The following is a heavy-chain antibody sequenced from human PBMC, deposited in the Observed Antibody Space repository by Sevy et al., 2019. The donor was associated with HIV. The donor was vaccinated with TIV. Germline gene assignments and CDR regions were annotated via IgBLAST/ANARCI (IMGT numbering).Heavy chain of an antibody. CDR1: GYSISTGYY. J-gene: IGHJ4*02. D-gene: IGHD3-22*01. CDR2: IHQSGST. Sequence: SETLSLTCTVSGYSISTGYYWGWIRQPPGKGLEWIGNIHQSGSTYYNPSLKSRITISVDTSKNQFSLNLISVTAADTAGYYCARRTYYSDSTAYYFDYWGQGPLVTVSS. V-gene: IGHV4-38-2*02. CDR3: ARRTYYSDSTAYYFDY.